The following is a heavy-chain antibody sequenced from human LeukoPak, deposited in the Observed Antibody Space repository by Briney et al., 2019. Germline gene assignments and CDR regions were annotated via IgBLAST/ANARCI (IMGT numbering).Heavy chain of an antibody. CDR1: GGSISSSNW. CDR3: ARTDDYGDSRGASDI. D-gene: IGHD4-17*01. J-gene: IGHJ3*02. CDR2: IYHSGST. Sequence: SGTLSLTCAVSGGSISSSNWWSWVRQPPGKGLEWIGEIYHSGSTNYNPSLKSRVTISVDKSKNQFSLKLSSVTAADTAVYYCARTDDYGDSRGASDIWGQGTMVTVSS. V-gene: IGHV4-4*02.